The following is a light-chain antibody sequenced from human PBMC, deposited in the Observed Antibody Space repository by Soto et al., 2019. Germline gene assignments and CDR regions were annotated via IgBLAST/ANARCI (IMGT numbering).Light chain of an antibody. CDR2: GAS. V-gene: IGKV3-20*01. CDR3: QQYGGLPYT. J-gene: IGKJ2*01. Sequence: EIVLTQSPATLSLSPGERATLSCRASPTISSDYLAWYQHKPGQAPSLLIYGASTRAAGISARYSGGGSGTDFTLSISRLEPGDFAVYYCQQYGGLPYTFGQGTKLEIK. CDR1: PTISSDY.